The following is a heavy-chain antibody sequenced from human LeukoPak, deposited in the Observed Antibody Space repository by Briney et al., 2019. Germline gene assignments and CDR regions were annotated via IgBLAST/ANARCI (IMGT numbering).Heavy chain of an antibody. V-gene: IGHV4-59*01. CDR2: IYYSGST. CDR1: GGSISSYY. CDR3: ARDLRGDYVYYGMDV. D-gene: IGHD3-10*01. J-gene: IGHJ6*02. Sequence: SETLSLTCTVSGGSISSYYWSWIRQPPGKGLEWIGYIYYSGSTNYNPSLKSRVTISVDTSKNQFSLKLSSVTAADTAVYYCARDLRGDYVYYGMDVWGQGTTVTVSS.